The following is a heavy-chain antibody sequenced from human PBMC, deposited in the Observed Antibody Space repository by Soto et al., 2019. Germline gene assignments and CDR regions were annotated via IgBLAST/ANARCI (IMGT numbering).Heavy chain of an antibody. CDR1: GCSFTSYW. CDR2: IYPGDSDT. CDR3: ARGIRTTVTSNYFDY. D-gene: IGHD4-4*01. J-gene: IGHJ4*02. Sequence: GESLKIPCKGSGCSFTSYWIGWVRQMPGKGLEWMGIIYPGDSDTRYSPSFQGQVTISADKSISTAYLQWSSLKASDTAMYYCARGIRTTVTSNYFDYWGQGTLVTVSS. V-gene: IGHV5-51*01.